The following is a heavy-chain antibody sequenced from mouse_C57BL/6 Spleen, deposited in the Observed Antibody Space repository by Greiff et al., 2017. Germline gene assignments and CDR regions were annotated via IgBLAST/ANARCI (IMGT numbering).Heavy chain of an antibody. J-gene: IGHJ4*01. Sequence: EVHLVESGGGLVQPEGSLKLSCAASGFTFNTYAMHWVRQAPGKGLEWVARIRSKSSNYATYYADSVKDRFTISRDDSQSMLYLQMYNLKNEDTAMYYCVRDDYDYDLYAMDYWGQGTSVTVSS. CDR1: GFTFNTYA. CDR3: VRDDYDYDLYAMDY. D-gene: IGHD2-4*01. CDR2: IRSKSSNYAT. V-gene: IGHV10-3*01.